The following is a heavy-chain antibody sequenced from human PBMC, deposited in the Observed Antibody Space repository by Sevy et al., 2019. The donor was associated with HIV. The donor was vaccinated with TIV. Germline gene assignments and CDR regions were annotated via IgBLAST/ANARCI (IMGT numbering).Heavy chain of an antibody. CDR3: ANNNSGYYYDY. CDR2: ISSSGAGT. J-gene: IGHJ4*02. Sequence: GGSLRLSCAASGFTFSSYAMSWVRQAPGKGLEWVSGISSSGAGTYYADSVKGRFTISRDNSKNTLYLQMNSLRAEDKAVYYCANNNSGYYYDYWGQGTLVTVSS. CDR1: GFTFSSYA. V-gene: IGHV3-23*01. D-gene: IGHD3-22*01.